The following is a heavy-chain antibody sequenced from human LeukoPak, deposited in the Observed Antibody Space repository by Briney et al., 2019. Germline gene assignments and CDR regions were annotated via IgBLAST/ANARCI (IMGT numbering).Heavy chain of an antibody. CDR1: GYTFTDYH. Sequence: ASVKVSCKASGYTFTDYHIHWVRQAPGQGLEWMGWINPNSGGTNYAQNLQGRVTITRDTSITTAYLDLTRLRSDDTAVYYCARDIRPRVESFDYWGQGSLVTVSS. V-gene: IGHV1-2*02. J-gene: IGHJ4*02. CDR3: ARDIRPRVESFDY. CDR2: INPNSGGT. D-gene: IGHD3-3*01.